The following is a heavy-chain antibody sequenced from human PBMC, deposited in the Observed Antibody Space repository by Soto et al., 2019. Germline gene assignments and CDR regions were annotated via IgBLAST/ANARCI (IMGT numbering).Heavy chain of an antibody. CDR3: ARPRYCSGGSCRGGWFDP. J-gene: IGHJ5*02. Sequence: ASVQVSCKASGYTFTSYGISWVRQAPGQGLEWMGWISAYNGNTNYAQKLQGRVTMTTDTSTSTAYMELRSLRSDDTAVYYCARPRYCSGGSCRGGWFDPWGQGTLVTVSS. CDR1: GYTFTSYG. V-gene: IGHV1-18*01. D-gene: IGHD2-15*01. CDR2: ISAYNGNT.